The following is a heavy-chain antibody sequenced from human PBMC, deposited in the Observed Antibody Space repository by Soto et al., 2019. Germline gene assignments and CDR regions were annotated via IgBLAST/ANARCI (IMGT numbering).Heavy chain of an antibody. CDR2: IYYSGST. J-gene: IGHJ4*02. D-gene: IGHD4-17*01. CDR1: GGSISSSSYY. CDR3: ARHFGDYGDYRIDY. V-gene: IGHV4-39*01. Sequence: QLQLQESGPGLVKPSETLSLTCTVSGGSISSSSYYWGWIRQPPGKGLEWIGSIYYSGSTYYNPSLKSRVTISVDTSKNQFSLKLSSVTAADTAVYYCARHFGDYGDYRIDYWGQGTLVTVSS.